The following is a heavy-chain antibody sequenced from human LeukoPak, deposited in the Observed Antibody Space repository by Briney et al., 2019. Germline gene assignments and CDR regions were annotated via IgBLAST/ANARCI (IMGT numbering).Heavy chain of an antibody. D-gene: IGHD2-2*01. Sequence: SETLTLTCTVSGGSISTSSFSWGWIRQPPGKGLEWLASTYDNGAAYYSPSLKSRLTVSTDSSKNQFSPKLSSVTAADTAVYYCARGHQVPAAMQGYYYYYGMDVWGQGTTVTVSS. CDR2: TYDNGAA. CDR3: ARGHQVPAAMQGYYYYYGMDV. J-gene: IGHJ6*02. V-gene: IGHV4-39*01. CDR1: GGSISTSSFS.